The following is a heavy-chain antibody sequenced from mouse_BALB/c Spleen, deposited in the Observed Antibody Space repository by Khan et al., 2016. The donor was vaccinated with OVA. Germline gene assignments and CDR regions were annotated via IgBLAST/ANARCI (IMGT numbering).Heavy chain of an antibody. D-gene: IGHD2-1*01. CDR1: GFTFSRYT. Sequence: EVQLVESGGDLVQPGGSLKLSCAASGFTFSRYTMSWVRQTPEKRLEWVAFISNGGGSTYYPDTVKGRFTISRDNAKNTPYLQMNSLKSEDTAMYYCARPSTREYDYVMDYWGQGTSVTVSS. J-gene: IGHJ4*01. V-gene: IGHV5-12-2*01. CDR3: ARPSTREYDYVMDY. CDR2: ISNGGGST.